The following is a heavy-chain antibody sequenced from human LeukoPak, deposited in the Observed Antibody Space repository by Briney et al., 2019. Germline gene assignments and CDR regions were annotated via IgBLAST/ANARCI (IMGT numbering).Heavy chain of an antibody. J-gene: IGHJ4*02. CDR1: GITLSNYG. CDR2: IGGSGGRT. CDR3: AKRGVVIRVILVGFHTEAYYFDS. Sequence: GGSLRLSCAVSGITLSNYGMSWVRQAPGKGLEWVAGIGGSGGRTNYADSVKGRFTISRDNPKNTLYLQMNSLRAEDTAVYFCAKRGVVIRVILVGFHTEAYYFDSWGQGALVIVSS. D-gene: IGHD3-22*01. V-gene: IGHV3-23*01.